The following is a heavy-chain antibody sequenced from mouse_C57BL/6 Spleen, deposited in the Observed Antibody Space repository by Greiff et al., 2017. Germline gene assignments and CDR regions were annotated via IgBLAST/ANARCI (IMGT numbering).Heavy chain of an antibody. J-gene: IGHJ4*01. CDR3: ARGGGYDGYYDYAMDY. CDR2: ILPGSGST. V-gene: IGHV1-9*01. CDR1: GYTFTGYW. Sequence: VQLQQSGAELMKPGASVKLSCKATGYTFTGYWIEWVKQRPGHGLEWIGEILPGSGSTNYNEKFKGKATFTADTSSNTAYMQLSSLTTEDSAIYYCARGGGYDGYYDYAMDYWGQGTSVTVSS. D-gene: IGHD2-3*01.